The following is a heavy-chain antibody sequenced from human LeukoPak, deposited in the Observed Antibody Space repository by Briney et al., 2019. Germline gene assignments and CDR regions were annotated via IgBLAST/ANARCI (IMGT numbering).Heavy chain of an antibody. CDR1: GFTFSSYS. J-gene: IGHJ4*02. V-gene: IGHV3-21*01. Sequence: GGSLRLSCAASGFTFSSYSMNWVRRAPGKGLEWVSSISSSSSYIYYADSVKGRFTISRDNAKNSLYLQMSSLRAEDTAVYYCARVTEAPYYFDYWGQGTLVTVSS. CDR2: ISSSSSYI. CDR3: ARVTEAPYYFDY.